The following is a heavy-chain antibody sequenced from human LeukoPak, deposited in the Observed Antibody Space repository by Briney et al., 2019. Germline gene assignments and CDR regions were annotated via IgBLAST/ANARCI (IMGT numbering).Heavy chain of an antibody. CDR3: ARASGWAFDY. Sequence: GGSLRLSCAASGFTFSSYSMNWVRQAPGKGLEWVSSISSSSSYIYYADSVKGRFTISRDNAKNSLCLQMNSLRAEDTAVYYCARASGWAFDYWGQGTLVTVSS. CDR2: ISSSSSYI. CDR1: GFTFSSYS. D-gene: IGHD6-19*01. V-gene: IGHV3-21*01. J-gene: IGHJ4*02.